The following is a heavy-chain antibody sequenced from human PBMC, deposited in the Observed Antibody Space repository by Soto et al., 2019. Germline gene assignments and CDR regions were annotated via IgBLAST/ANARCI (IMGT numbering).Heavy chain of an antibody. J-gene: IGHJ6*02. CDR3: AKGSEVGGTGYYYYFAMDV. CDR2: ISSSSSTI. V-gene: IGHV3-48*02. Sequence: GGSLRLSCAASGFTFSSYSMNWVRQAPGKGLEWVSYISSSSSTIYYADSVKGRFTISRDNAKNSLYLQMNSLRDEDRAVYYCAKGSEVGGTGYYYYFAMDVWGQGTTVTVSS. CDR1: GFTFSSYS. D-gene: IGHD6-19*01.